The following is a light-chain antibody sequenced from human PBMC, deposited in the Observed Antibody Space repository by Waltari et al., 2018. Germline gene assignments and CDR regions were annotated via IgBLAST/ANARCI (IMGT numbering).Light chain of an antibody. Sequence: SYELTQPPSVSVSPGQTARITCSGDALLNKYGYWYQQKSGQAPVLVIYEDNKRRSGIPERFSGSSSGTMVTLTISGAQVEDEGDYYCYSTDRTGKQRVFGGGTKLTVL. CDR3: YSTDRTGKQRV. J-gene: IGLJ2*01. CDR1: ALLNKY. V-gene: IGLV3-10*01. CDR2: EDN.